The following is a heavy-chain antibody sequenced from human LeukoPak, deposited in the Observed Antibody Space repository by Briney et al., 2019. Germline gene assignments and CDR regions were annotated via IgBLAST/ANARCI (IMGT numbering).Heavy chain of an antibody. V-gene: IGHV3-21*01. Sequence: PGGSLRLSCAASGFTFSSYSMNWVRQAPGKGLEWVSSISSSSSYIYYADSVKGRFTISRDNAKNSLYLQMNSLRAEDTAVYYCARDFTVTTPGYFQHWGQGTLVTVSP. D-gene: IGHD4-17*01. CDR2: ISSSSSYI. CDR1: GFTFSSYS. CDR3: ARDFTVTTPGYFQH. J-gene: IGHJ1*01.